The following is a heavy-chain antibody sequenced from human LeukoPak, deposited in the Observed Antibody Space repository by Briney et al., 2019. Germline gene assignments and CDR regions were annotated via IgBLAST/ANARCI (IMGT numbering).Heavy chain of an antibody. J-gene: IGHJ4*02. CDR2: IRYDGSNK. CDR1: GFTFSSYG. D-gene: IGHD6-6*01. V-gene: IGHV3-30*02. CDR3: AKIYRGGSSPTY. Sequence: GGFLRLSCAASGFTFSSYGMHWVRQAPGKGLEWVAFIRYDGSNKYYADSVKGRFTISRDNSKNTLYLQMNSLRAEDTAVYYCAKIYRGGSSPTYWGQGTLVTVSS.